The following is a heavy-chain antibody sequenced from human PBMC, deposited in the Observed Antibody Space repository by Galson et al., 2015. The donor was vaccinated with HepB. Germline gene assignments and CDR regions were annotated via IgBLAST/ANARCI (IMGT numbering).Heavy chain of an antibody. D-gene: IGHD1-26*01. J-gene: IGHJ4*02. CDR1: GGTFSSYT. Sequence: SVKVSCKASGGTFSSYTISWVRQAPGQGLEWMGRIIPILGIANYAQKFQGRVTITADKSTSTAYMELSSLRSEDTAVYYCAREFKRLGATLCYWGQGTLVTVSS. CDR2: IIPILGIA. V-gene: IGHV1-69*04. CDR3: AREFKRLGATLCY.